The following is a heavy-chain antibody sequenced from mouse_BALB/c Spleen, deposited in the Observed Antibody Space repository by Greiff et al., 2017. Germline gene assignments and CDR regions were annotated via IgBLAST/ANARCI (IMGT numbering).Heavy chain of an antibody. D-gene: IGHD3-1*01. CDR1: GFNINDYY. V-gene: IGHV14-1*02. CDR2: IDPENGNT. CDR3: ARSGGPWYFDV. Sequence: EVQLQQSGAELVRPGALVKLSCKASGFNINDYYMHWVKQRPEQGLEWIGWIDPENGNTIYDPKFQGKASITADTSSNTAYLQLSSLTSEDTAVYYCARSGGPWYFDVWGAGTTVTVSS. J-gene: IGHJ1*01.